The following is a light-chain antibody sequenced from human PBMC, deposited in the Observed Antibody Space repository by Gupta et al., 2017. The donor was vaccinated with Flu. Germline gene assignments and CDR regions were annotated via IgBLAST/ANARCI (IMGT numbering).Light chain of an antibody. CDR2: ANF. V-gene: IGLV1-40*01. CDR3: QSFDSSLNIYV. J-gene: IGLJ1*01. CDR1: SSNIGAGYE. Sequence: QSVLSQPPSVSGAPGQRVTISCPGSSSNIGAGYEVHWYQQLPGTAPKLLIYANFDRPSGVPDRFSGSKSGISASLAITGLQAEDEADYYCQSFDSSLNIYVFGTGTNVTVL.